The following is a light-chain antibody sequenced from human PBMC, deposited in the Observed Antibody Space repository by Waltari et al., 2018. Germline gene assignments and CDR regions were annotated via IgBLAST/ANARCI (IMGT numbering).Light chain of an antibody. CDR2: TSD. CDR1: SSNIGSNY. CDR3: AAWDDSLSGRV. V-gene: IGLV1-47*01. Sequence: QSVLTQPPSASGTPGQRVTISCSGSSSNIGSNYVYWYQQLPGTAPKLLIYTSDQQPTGVPDRFSGSKSGTSASLDIGGLRSGDEADYYCAAWDDSLSGRVFGGGTKLTVL. J-gene: IGLJ3*02.